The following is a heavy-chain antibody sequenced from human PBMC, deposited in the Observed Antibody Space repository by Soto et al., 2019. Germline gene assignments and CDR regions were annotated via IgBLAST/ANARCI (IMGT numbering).Heavy chain of an antibody. J-gene: IGHJ4*02. D-gene: IGHD2-2*01. Sequence: GGSLRLSCEASGFTFSDYWMSWVRQAPGKGPEWVANIKFDGSVKQYVDSVRGRFSISRNNSRNSLFLQMNSLRAGDTAIYYCVKDGGYCSSSTCYSPRNHYFDSWGQGTLVTVSS. CDR1: GFTFSDYW. CDR2: IKFDGSVK. CDR3: VKDGGYCSSSTCYSPRNHYFDS. V-gene: IGHV3-7*03.